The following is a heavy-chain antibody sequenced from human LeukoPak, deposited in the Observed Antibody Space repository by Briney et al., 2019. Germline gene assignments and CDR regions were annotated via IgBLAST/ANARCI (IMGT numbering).Heavy chain of an antibody. CDR3: AGAQRGYTHGYLGGGYFDY. CDR1: GGSISGYY. Sequence: SETLSLTCTVSGGSISGYYWSWVRQPPEKGLEWIGYISNGGSSSYNPSLKSRGTMSVDTSKRQFSLNLTSVTAADTAVYYCAGAQRGYTHGYLGGGYFDYWGQGTLVTVSS. V-gene: IGHV4-59*12. D-gene: IGHD5-18*01. J-gene: IGHJ4*02. CDR2: ISNGGSS.